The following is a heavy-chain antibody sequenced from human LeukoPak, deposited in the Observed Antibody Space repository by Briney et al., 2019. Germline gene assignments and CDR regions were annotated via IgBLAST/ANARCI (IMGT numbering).Heavy chain of an antibody. Sequence: GGSLRLSCVASGFTFSIYTMSWVRQAPGKGLEWVSSITSSSSSMYSADSVKGRLTISRDNAKNSLYLQMNSLRAEDTAVYYCARDLAWGGYWGQGTLVIVSS. J-gene: IGHJ4*02. D-gene: IGHD7-27*01. CDR3: ARDLAWGGY. CDR1: GFTFSIYT. V-gene: IGHV3-21*01. CDR2: ITSSSSSM.